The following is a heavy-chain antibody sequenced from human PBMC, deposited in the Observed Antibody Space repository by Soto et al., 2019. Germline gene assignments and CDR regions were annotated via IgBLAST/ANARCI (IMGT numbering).Heavy chain of an antibody. CDR1: GFTFSNFW. D-gene: IGHD3-10*01. Sequence: EVQLVESGGGLVQPGGSLRLSCAASGFTFSNFWMSWVRQAPGKGLEWVANIKQDGSEKYYVDSVKGRFTISRDNAKNSLFLQMNSLRVEDTAVYYCARDFPMPRGLFDYWGQGTLVTVSS. J-gene: IGHJ4*02. CDR3: ARDFPMPRGLFDY. CDR2: IKQDGSEK. V-gene: IGHV3-7*03.